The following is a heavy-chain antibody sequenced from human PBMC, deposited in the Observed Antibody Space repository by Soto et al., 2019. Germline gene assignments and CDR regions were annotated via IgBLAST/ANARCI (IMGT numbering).Heavy chain of an antibody. V-gene: IGHV1-58*01. CDR1: RFTVSDSA. D-gene: IGHD3-3*01. J-gene: IGHJ3*02. CDR2: IVVGNGNT. CDR3: AATTHYDFWSGYFTGVAFDI. Sequence: SVKVSCKASRFTVSDSALQWVRQARGQPLAWIGYIVVGNGNTNFAQRFQERVTLTSDKSRGTAYMELRSLRSEDTAVYYCAATTHYDFWSGYFTGVAFDIWGQGTKVTVSS.